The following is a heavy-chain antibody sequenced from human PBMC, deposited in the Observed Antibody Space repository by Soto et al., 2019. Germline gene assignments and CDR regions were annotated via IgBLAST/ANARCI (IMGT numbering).Heavy chain of an antibody. J-gene: IGHJ6*02. V-gene: IGHV4-59*01. Sequence: SETLSLTCTVSGGSISSYYWSWIRQPPGKGLEWIGYTYYSGSTNYNPSLKSRVTISVDTSKNQFSLKLSSVTAADTAVYYCARGFRWLQRQYYYYYYGMDVWGQGTTVTVSS. CDR2: TYYSGST. D-gene: IGHD5-12*01. CDR3: ARGFRWLQRQYYYYYYGMDV. CDR1: GGSISSYY.